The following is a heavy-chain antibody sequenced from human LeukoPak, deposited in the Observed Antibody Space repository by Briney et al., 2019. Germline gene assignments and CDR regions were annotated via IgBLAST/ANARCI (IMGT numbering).Heavy chain of an antibody. V-gene: IGHV1-58*02. CDR1: GFTFTSSA. J-gene: IGHJ6*02. CDR2: IVVGSGNT. Sequence: GASVKVSCKASGFTFTSSAMQRVRQARGQRLEWIGWIVVGSGNTNYAQKFQERVTITRDMSTSTAYMELSSLRSEDTAVYYCAATYYYDSSGYYGMDVWGQGTTVTVSS. CDR3: AATYYYDSSGYYGMDV. D-gene: IGHD3-22*01.